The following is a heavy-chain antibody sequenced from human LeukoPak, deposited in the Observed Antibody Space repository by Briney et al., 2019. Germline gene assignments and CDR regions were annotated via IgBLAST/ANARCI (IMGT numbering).Heavy chain of an antibody. CDR1: GGSISSSNW. Sequence: GTLSLTCAVSGGSISSSNWWSWVRQAPGKGLEWVANIKQDGSEKYYVDSVRGRFTISRDNAKNSLYLQMNSLRAEDTAVYYCARDPAPPLFMDHNYFDYWGQGTLVTVSS. CDR3: ARDPAPPLFMDHNYFDY. J-gene: IGHJ4*02. D-gene: IGHD3/OR15-3a*01. V-gene: IGHV3-7*03. CDR2: IKQDGSEK.